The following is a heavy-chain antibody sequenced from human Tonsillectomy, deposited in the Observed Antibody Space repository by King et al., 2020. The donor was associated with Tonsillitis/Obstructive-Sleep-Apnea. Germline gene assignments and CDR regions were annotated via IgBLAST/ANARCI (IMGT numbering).Heavy chain of an antibody. J-gene: IGHJ4*02. CDR2: ISYDGSNK. CDR3: ADGLLEWLSNPSAY. V-gene: IGHV3-30*04. CDR1: GFTFSNYT. D-gene: IGHD3-3*01. Sequence: VQLVESGGGVVQPGRSLRLSCAASGFTFSNYTMHWVRQAPGKGLEWLAVISYDGSNKYYADSVKGRFTISRDNSKNKLCLQMNSLRNEDTAVYYCADGLLEWLSNPSAYWGQGTLVTVSS.